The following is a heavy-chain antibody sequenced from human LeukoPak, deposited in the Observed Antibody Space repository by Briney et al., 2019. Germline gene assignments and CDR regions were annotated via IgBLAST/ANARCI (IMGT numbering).Heavy chain of an antibody. CDR2: ISYDGSNK. V-gene: IGHV3-30-3*01. Sequence: GGSLRLSCAASGFTFSSYAMHWVRQAPGKGLEWVAVISYDGSNKYYADSVKGRFTISRDNSKNTLYLQMNSLRAEDTAVYYCARGSGYPHMDVWGKGTTVTVSS. CDR1: GFTFSSYA. J-gene: IGHJ6*04. CDR3: ARGSGYPHMDV. D-gene: IGHD6-13*01.